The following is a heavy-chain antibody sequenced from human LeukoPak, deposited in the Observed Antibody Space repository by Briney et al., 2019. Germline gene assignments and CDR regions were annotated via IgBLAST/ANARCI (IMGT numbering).Heavy chain of an antibody. J-gene: IGHJ6*03. V-gene: IGHV4-39*07. CDR3: ARDGYYYDSSGYLYYYYYYMDV. CDR2: IYYSGST. CDR1: GGSISSSSYY. Sequence: SETLSLTCTVSGGSISSSSYYWGWIRQPPGKGLEWIGSIYYSGSTYYNPSLKSRVTISVDTSKNQFSLRLSSVTAADTAVYYCARDGYYYDSSGYLYYYYYYMDVWGKGTTVTVSS. D-gene: IGHD3-22*01.